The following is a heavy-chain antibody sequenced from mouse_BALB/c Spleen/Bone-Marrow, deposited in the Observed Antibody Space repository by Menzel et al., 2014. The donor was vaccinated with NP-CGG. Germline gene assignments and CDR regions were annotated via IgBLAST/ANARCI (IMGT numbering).Heavy chain of an antibody. CDR3: ARPLYYYGSSPFYAMDY. Sequence: EVQLQQSGGGLVKPGGSLKLSCAASRFAFSSYDMSWVRPTPEKRLEWVAYISSGGGSTYYPDTVKGRFTISRDNAKNTLYLQMSSLKSEDTAMYYCARPLYYYGSSPFYAMDYWGQGTSVTVSS. V-gene: IGHV5-12-1*01. CDR1: RFAFSSYD. J-gene: IGHJ4*01. CDR2: ISSGGGST. D-gene: IGHD1-1*01.